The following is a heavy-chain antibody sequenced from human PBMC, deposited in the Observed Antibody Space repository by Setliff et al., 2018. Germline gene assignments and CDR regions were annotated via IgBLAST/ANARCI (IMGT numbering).Heavy chain of an antibody. CDR2: ISPYNGDT. J-gene: IGHJ6*03. CDR3: ARSPPNRGVGQGHYMDV. D-gene: IGHD3-10*01. CDR1: GYTFISYG. Sequence: ASVKVSCKASGYTFISYGISWVRRAPGQGLEWIGWISPYNGDTKLAQKLQGRVIMTTDTSTSTGYMELRSLISDDTAVYYCARSPPNRGVGQGHYMDVWGKGTTVTVSS. V-gene: IGHV1-18*01.